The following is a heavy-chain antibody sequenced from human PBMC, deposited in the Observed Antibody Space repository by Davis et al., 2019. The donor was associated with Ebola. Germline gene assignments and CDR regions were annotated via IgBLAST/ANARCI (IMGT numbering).Heavy chain of an antibody. J-gene: IGHJ5*02. V-gene: IGHV1-69*13. D-gene: IGHD3-3*01. CDR1: VGTFSSYA. CDR2: IIPIFSTA. Sequence: AASVKVSCKASVGTFSSYAISWVRQAPGQGLEWMGGIIPIFSTANYAQKFQGRVTITADESTSTAYMELSSLRSEDTAVYYCARDHIRQYYDFWSGYYNNWFDPWGQGTLVTVSS. CDR3: ARDHIRQYYDFWSGYYNNWFDP.